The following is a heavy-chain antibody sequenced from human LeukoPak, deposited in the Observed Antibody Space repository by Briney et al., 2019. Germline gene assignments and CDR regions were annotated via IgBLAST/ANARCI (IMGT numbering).Heavy chain of an antibody. V-gene: IGHV3-53*01. CDR2: IYGGGNI. J-gene: IGHJ4*02. D-gene: IGHD5-24*01. CDR1: GFTFSTYS. Sequence: GGSLRLSCAASGFTFSTYSMNWVRQAPGKGLEWVSVIYGGGNIYYADSVKGRFTISRDNSKNTLYLQMNSLRAEDTAVYYCARGAGYNYPYYFDYWGQGTLVTVSS. CDR3: ARGAGYNYPYYFDY.